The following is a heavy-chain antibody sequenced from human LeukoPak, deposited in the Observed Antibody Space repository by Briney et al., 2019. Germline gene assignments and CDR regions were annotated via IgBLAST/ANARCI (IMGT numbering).Heavy chain of an antibody. CDR3: ARTELESPTALWTNCVAP. V-gene: IGHV3-21*03. D-gene: IGHD2/OR15-2a*01. J-gene: IGHJ5*02. CDR2: ISSSSSFI. CDR1: GFTFSRYC. Sequence: GGSLRLSCAASGFTFSRYCMSWVRQAPGKGLEWVSYISSSSSFIYYADSVKGRFTISRDNAKNSLYLQMNSLRADDTSVYCCARTELESPTALWTNCVAPWGQGTLVTVSS.